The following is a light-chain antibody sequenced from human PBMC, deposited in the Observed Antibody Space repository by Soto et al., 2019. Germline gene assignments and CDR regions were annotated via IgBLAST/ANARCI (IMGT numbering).Light chain of an antibody. CDR3: GSYAGSSDFD. CDR1: SGDVGGYNF. Sequence: QSALTQPPSASGSLGQSVTISCTGTSGDVGGYNFVSWYQQHPGKAPKLIIYEVNKRPSGVPDRFSASKSGNTASLAVSGLQAEDEAYYYCGSYAGSSDFDFGSGTKLTLL. J-gene: IGLJ1*01. V-gene: IGLV2-8*01. CDR2: EVN.